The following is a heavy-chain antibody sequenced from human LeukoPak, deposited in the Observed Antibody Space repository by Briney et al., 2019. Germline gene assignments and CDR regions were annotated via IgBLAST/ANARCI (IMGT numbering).Heavy chain of an antibody. D-gene: IGHD1-1*01. Sequence: PGGSLRLSCAASGFTFSSYGMSWVRQAPGKGLEWVSAISGSGGSTYYADSVKGRFTISRDNAKNSLFLQMNSLRAEDTALYYCARGSSLTTATSALFESWGQGSLVTVSS. CDR1: GFTFSSYG. V-gene: IGHV3-23*01. CDR2: ISGSGGST. J-gene: IGHJ4*02. CDR3: ARGSSLTTATSALFES.